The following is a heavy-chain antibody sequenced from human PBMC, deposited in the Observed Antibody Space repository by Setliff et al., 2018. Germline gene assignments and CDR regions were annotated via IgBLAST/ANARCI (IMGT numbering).Heavy chain of an antibody. Sequence: TLSLTCAVSGVSVNSLTWWSWVRQTPGEGLEWIGFIYHDGNPKFNPSVNYNPSLKSRITMSIDKSKNQFSLNLRSVTAADTAVYYCTRGGERYHTANWGQGALVTVSS. CDR2: IYHDGNPKFNPSV. CDR1: GVSVNSLTW. V-gene: IGHV4-28*02. J-gene: IGHJ4*02. CDR3: TRGGERYHTAN. D-gene: IGHD2-2*01.